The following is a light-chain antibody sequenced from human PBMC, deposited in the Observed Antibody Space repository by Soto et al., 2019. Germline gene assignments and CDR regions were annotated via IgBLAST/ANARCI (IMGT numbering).Light chain of an antibody. V-gene: IGLV1-47*02. Sequence: QPVLTQPPSASGTPGQRVTISCSGSHSNSGSNYVYWYQQLPGTAPKLLIYSNDQRPSGVPDRFSGSKSGATASLAISGLRSDDEADYYCVSRDNSLRGRVFGGGTQLTVL. CDR3: VSRDNSLRGRV. J-gene: IGLJ3*02. CDR2: SND. CDR1: HSNSGSNY.